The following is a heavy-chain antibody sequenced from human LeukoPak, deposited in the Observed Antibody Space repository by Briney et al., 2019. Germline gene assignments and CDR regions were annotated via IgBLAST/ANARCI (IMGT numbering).Heavy chain of an antibody. D-gene: IGHD2-15*01. J-gene: IGHJ4*02. CDR2: ISGSGGST. V-gene: IGHV3-23*01. Sequence: GSLRLSCAASGFTFSSYAMSWVRQAPGKGLEWVSAISGSGGSTYYADSVKGRFTISRDNSKNTLYLQMNSLRAEDTAVYYCAKGTRYCSGGSCYSDYWGQGTLVTVSS. CDR1: GFTFSSYA. CDR3: AKGTRYCSGGSCYSDY.